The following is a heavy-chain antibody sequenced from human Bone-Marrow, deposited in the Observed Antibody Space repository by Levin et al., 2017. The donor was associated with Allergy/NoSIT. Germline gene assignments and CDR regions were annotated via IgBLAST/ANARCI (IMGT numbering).Heavy chain of an antibody. V-gene: IGHV3-9*01. CDR2: ISWNSGSI. CDR1: GFTFDDYA. CDR3: ALMRYDSSGYSFDY. J-gene: IGHJ4*02. D-gene: IGHD3-22*01. Sequence: GGSLRLSCAASGFTFDDYAMHWVRQAPGKGLEWVSGISWNSGSIGYADSVKGRFTISRDNAKNSLYLQMNSLRAEDTALYYCALMRYDSSGYSFDYWGQGTLVTVSS.